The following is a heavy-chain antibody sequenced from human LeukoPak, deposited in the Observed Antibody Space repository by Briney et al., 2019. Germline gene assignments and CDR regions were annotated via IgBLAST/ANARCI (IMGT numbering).Heavy chain of an antibody. CDR3: ARNQNGSGYTYQPHKDDAFDI. V-gene: IGHV4-39*07. CDR2: IFYTGTA. CDR1: GGSISNNNYF. J-gene: IGHJ3*02. D-gene: IGHD3-22*01. Sequence: SETLSLTCNVSGGSISNNNYFWAWIRQPPGKGLEWLGSIFYTGTAYYNPSLESPVTLSVDTSKNQFSLKLSSVTAADTAVYYCARNQNGSGYTYQPHKDDAFDIWGQGTMVTVSS.